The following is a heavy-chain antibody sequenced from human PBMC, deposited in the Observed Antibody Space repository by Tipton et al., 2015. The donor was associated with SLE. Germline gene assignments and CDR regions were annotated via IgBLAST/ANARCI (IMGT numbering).Heavy chain of an antibody. CDR2: IYHSGST. Sequence: TLSLTCAVSGGSISSSNWWSWVRQPPGKGLEWIGEIYHSGSTNYNPSLKSRVTISVDTSKNQFSLKLSSVTAADTAVYYCARGYSPLKRGGYNYWGQGTLVTVSS. V-gene: IGHV4-4*02. J-gene: IGHJ4*02. D-gene: IGHD2-21*01. CDR1: GGSISSSNW. CDR3: ARGYSPLKRGGYNY.